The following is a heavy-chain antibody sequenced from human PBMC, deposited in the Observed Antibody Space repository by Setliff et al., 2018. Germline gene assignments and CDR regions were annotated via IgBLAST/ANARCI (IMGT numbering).Heavy chain of an antibody. D-gene: IGHD3-16*01. J-gene: IGHJ4*02. Sequence: PGGSLRLSCAASGFLFKDYYMNWVRQTPGKGLEWVSYINSGGTKIYYADSVEGRFTISRDNGKNSLFLQMNSVRAEDTAVYYCARSINGYQQRYDFWGQGALVTVSS. CDR1: GFLFKDYY. CDR2: INSGGTKI. CDR3: ARSINGYQQRYDF. V-gene: IGHV3-11*04.